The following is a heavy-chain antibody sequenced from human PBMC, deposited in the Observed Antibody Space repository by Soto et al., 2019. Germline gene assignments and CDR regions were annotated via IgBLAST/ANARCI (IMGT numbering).Heavy chain of an antibody. V-gene: IGHV1-8*01. D-gene: IGHD1-26*01. J-gene: IGHJ6*02. CDR1: GYTFTSYD. CDR2: MNPNSGNT. CDR3: ASRGGATHYYFYGMDV. Sequence: QVQLVQSGAEVKKPGASVKVSCKASGYTFTSYDINWVRQATGQGLEWMGWMNPNSGNTGYAQKFQGRVTMTRNTXIXXAYMELSSLRSEDTAVYYCASRGGATHYYFYGMDVWGQGTTVTVSS.